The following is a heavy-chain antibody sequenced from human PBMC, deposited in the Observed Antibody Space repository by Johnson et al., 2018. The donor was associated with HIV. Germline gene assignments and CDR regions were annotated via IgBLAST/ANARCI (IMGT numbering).Heavy chain of an antibody. D-gene: IGHD6-6*01. V-gene: IGHV3-66*01. CDR3: ARDWNEYSSSDGAFDI. CDR1: GFTVSSNY. J-gene: IGHJ3*02. Sequence: VQLVESGGGLVQPGRSLRLSCAASGFTVSSNYMSWVRQAPGKGLEWVSVIYSGGSTYYADSVKGRFTISRDNSKNTLYLQMNSLRAEDTAVYYCARDWNEYSSSDGAFDIWGQGTMVTVSS. CDR2: IYSGGST.